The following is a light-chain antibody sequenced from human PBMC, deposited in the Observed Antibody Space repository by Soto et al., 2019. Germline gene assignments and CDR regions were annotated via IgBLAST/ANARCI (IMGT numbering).Light chain of an antibody. CDR3: HHYDRSLHV. Sequence: EIILTQSPGILSLSPGESATLSCRASQTVPNNRLAWYQQKLGQAPRLLISGGFSRASGIPDRFRGTWSGTEFTLTITRLEPEDFAIYYCHHYDRSLHVFGPGTRVEI. J-gene: IGKJ3*01. CDR1: QTVPNNR. V-gene: IGKV3-20*01. CDR2: GGF.